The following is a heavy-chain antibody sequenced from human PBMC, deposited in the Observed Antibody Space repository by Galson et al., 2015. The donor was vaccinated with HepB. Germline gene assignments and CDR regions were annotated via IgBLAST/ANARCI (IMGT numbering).Heavy chain of an antibody. Sequence: CAASGFTFRDYYMSWIRQTPGKKLEWLSYISSSSGTYTNYADSVKGRLTISRDNAENSLDLQMNSLRADDTAVYYCARGDGSIWYSYWGQGILVTVSS. CDR1: GFTFRDYY. CDR2: ISSSSGTYT. D-gene: IGHD6-13*01. J-gene: IGHJ4*02. V-gene: IGHV3-11*05. CDR3: ARGDGSIWYSY.